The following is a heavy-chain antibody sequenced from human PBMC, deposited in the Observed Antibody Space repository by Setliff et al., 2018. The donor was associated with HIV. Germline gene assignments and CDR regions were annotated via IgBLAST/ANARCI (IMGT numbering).Heavy chain of an antibody. Sequence: SETLSLTCAVSGYSISTAYYWAWIRQPPGKGLEWIGGVHHSGSTHYNPSLRSRVTISPQTSKNQFSLELTSVTAADTAVYYCARGVPLLPPRNWGQGALVTVSS. D-gene: IGHD1-26*01. V-gene: IGHV4-38-2*01. J-gene: IGHJ4*02. CDR1: GYSISTAYY. CDR2: VHHSGST. CDR3: ARGVPLLPPRN.